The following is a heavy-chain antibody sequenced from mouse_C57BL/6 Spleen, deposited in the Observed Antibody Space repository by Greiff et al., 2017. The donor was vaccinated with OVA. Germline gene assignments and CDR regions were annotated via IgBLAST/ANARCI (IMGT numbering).Heavy chain of an antibody. CDR2: INPNNGGT. V-gene: IGHV1-18*01. J-gene: IGHJ4*01. CDR1: GYTFTDYN. CDR3: ARFDGYFYAMDY. Sequence: DVQLQESGPELVKPGASVKIPCKASGYTFTDYNMDWVKQSHGKSLEWIGDINPNNGGTIYNQKFKGKATLTVDKSSSTAYMELRSLTSEDTAVYYCARFDGYFYAMDYWGQGTSVTVSS. D-gene: IGHD2-3*01.